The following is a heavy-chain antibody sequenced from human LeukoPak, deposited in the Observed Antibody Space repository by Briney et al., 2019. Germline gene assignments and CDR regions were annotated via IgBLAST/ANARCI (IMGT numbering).Heavy chain of an antibody. D-gene: IGHD2/OR15-2a*01. CDR1: GFTFSSYW. J-gene: IGHJ4*02. CDR2: INSDGSST. V-gene: IGHV3-74*01. Sequence: GGSLRLSCAASGFTFSSYWMHWVRQAPGKGLVWVSRINSDGSSTSYADSVKGRFTISRDNAKNTLYLQMNSLRAEDTAVYYCAKDSAKKYDDYWGQGTLVTVSS. CDR3: AKDSAKKYDDY.